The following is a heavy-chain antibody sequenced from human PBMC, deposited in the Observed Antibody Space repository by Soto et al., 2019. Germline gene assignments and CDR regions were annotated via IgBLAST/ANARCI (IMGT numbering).Heavy chain of an antibody. D-gene: IGHD4-17*01. V-gene: IGHV1-69*13. Sequence: ASVKVSCKASGGTFSSYAISWVRQAPGQGLEWMGGIIPIFGTANYAQKFQGRVTITADESTSTAYMELSSLRSEDTAVYYCARDTAVTTPWFDPWGQGTLVTVSS. CDR2: IIPIFGTA. CDR3: ARDTAVTTPWFDP. J-gene: IGHJ5*02. CDR1: GGTFSSYA.